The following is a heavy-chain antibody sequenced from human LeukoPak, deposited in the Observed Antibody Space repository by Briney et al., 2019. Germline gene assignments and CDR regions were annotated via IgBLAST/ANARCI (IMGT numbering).Heavy chain of an antibody. CDR2: IRYDGSNK. D-gene: IGHD2-2*01. Sequence: GGSLRLSCAASGFTFSSYGMHWVRQAPGKGLEWVAFIRYDGSNKYYADSVKGRFTISRDNSKNTLYLQMNSLRAEDTAVYYCARTDGYCSSTSCYSLFDYWGQGTLVTVSS. CDR3: ARTDGYCSSTSCYSLFDY. V-gene: IGHV3-30*02. CDR1: GFTFSSYG. J-gene: IGHJ4*02.